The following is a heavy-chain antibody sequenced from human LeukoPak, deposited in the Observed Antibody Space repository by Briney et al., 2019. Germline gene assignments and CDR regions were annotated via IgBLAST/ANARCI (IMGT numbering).Heavy chain of an antibody. Sequence: PSETLSLTCTVSGASISSYFWSWVRQPPGKGLEWIGYIHYRGSTNYSPSLESRVTISKDTSKNQFSLELTSVTAADTAVYYCAGHVGNGYSDHFDYWGQGTLVTVSS. CDR3: AGHVGNGYSDHFDY. D-gene: IGHD5-24*01. CDR1: GASISSYF. V-gene: IGHV4-59*08. CDR2: IHYRGST. J-gene: IGHJ4*02.